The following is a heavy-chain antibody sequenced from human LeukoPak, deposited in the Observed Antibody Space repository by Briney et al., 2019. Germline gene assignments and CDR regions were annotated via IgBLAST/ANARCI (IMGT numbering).Heavy chain of an antibody. D-gene: IGHD6-19*01. CDR3: ARVEIGGWYWLDP. J-gene: IGHJ5*02. Sequence: GGSLRLSCAASGFTFNTYAMHWVRQAPGKGLEYVSAISSDGHSTYYANSVKGRFTISRDNARNTLYLQMSSLRVDDTAVYYCARVEIGGWYWLDPWGQGTQVTVSS. V-gene: IGHV3-64*01. CDR2: ISSDGHST. CDR1: GFTFNTYA.